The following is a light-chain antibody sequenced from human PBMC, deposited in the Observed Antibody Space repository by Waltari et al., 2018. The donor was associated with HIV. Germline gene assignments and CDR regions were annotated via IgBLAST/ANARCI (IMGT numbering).Light chain of an antibody. CDR3: SSYTSSSTYVI. CDR1: SSDVGGYVR. CDR2: EVN. Sequence: QSALTQPPSVSASPGQSVTISCTGGSSDVGGYVRFSWYQQPPGTAPKLILYEVNNRPSGVPDRFSGSKSGNTASLTISGLQADDEADYFCSSYTSSSTYVIFGGGTKLTVL. J-gene: IGLJ2*01. V-gene: IGLV2-18*02.